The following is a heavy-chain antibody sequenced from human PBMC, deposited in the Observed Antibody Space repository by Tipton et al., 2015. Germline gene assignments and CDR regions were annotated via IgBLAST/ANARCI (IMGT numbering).Heavy chain of an antibody. V-gene: IGHV3-9*01. CDR2: ISWNSGSI. CDR1: GFIFDDYA. J-gene: IGHJ4*02. Sequence: SLRLSCATSGFIFDDYAMHWVRQAPGKGLEWVSGISWNSGSIGYADSVKGRFTISRDNAENSLYLQMNSLRPEDTAVYYCVKDSDIQYAGPYRYFDFWGQGTLVTVSS. D-gene: IGHD2-8*01. CDR3: VKDSDIQYAGPYRYFDF.